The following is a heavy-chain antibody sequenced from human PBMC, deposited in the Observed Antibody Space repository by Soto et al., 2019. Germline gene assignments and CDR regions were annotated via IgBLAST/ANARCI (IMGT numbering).Heavy chain of an antibody. CDR3: ARRDYSTSSLGPFDY. CDR2: VHYSGST. CDR1: GGSISSHY. V-gene: IGHV4-59*11. Sequence: QVQLQESGPGLVKPSETLSLTCVVSGGSISSHYWSWIRQPPGSGLEWIGYVHYSGSTNYSPSLKSRVPLSVDTSKNQFSLNLSSVTAADTAFYFCARRDYSTSSLGPFDYWGQGILVTVSS. D-gene: IGHD6-6*01. J-gene: IGHJ4*02.